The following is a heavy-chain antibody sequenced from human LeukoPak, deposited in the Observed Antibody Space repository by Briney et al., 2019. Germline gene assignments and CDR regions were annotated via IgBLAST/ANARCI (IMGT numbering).Heavy chain of an antibody. Sequence: ASVKVSCKASGYTFTGYYMHWVRQAPGQGLKWMGRINPNSGGTNYAQKFQGRVTMTRDTSISTAYMELSRLRSDDTAVYYCASGGYSYGYEDYFDYWGQGTLVTVSS. V-gene: IGHV1-2*06. CDR1: GYTFTGYY. CDR2: INPNSGGT. D-gene: IGHD5-18*01. CDR3: ASGGYSYGYEDYFDY. J-gene: IGHJ4*02.